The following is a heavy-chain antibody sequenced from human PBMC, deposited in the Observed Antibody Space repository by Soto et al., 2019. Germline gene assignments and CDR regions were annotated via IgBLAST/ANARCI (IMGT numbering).Heavy chain of an antibody. V-gene: IGHV3-23*01. Sequence: EVQLLESGGGLVQPGGSLRLSCAASGFTFSTYAMTWVRQAPGKGLEWVSGISGSGGSTYYADSVKGRFTISRDTSKNKLYLQMNSLRAEDTAVYYCAKRPLATVFGVAGNRFDPWGQGTLVTVSS. CDR1: GFTFSTYA. D-gene: IGHD3-3*01. CDR2: ISGSGGST. J-gene: IGHJ5*02. CDR3: AKRPLATVFGVAGNRFDP.